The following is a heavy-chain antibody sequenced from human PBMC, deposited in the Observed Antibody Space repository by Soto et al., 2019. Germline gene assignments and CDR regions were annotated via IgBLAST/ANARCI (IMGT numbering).Heavy chain of an antibody. Sequence: QVQLMESGGGVVQPGRSLRLSCAASGFTFSNFAIHWVRQPPGKGLEWVAVVSHDGSKEDYADSVKGRFTISRDNSRNTLYLQMDSLRAEDTAVYYCARVHDSSGYSYDYWGQGTLVTVSS. J-gene: IGHJ4*02. V-gene: IGHV3-30-3*01. CDR1: GFTFSNFA. D-gene: IGHD3-22*01. CDR2: VSHDGSKE. CDR3: ARVHDSSGYSYDY.